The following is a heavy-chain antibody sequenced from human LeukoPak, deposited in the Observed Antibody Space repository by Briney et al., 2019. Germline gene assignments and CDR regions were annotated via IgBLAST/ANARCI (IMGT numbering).Heavy chain of an antibody. Sequence: GASVKVSCKASGYTFTSYGISWVRQAPGQGLEWMGWISAYNGNTNYAQKLQGRVTMTTDTSTSTAYMELRSLRSDDTAAYYCARSWLRYTSWFDPWDQGTLVTVSS. J-gene: IGHJ5*02. CDR1: GYTFTSYG. V-gene: IGHV1-18*01. CDR3: ARSWLRYTSWFDP. CDR2: ISAYNGNT. D-gene: IGHD3-9*01.